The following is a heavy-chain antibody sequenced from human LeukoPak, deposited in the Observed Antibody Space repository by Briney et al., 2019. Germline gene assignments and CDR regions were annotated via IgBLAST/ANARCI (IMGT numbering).Heavy chain of an antibody. V-gene: IGHV1-18*01. D-gene: IGHD3-3*01. Sequence: RASVKVSCKASGYTFTSYGISWVRQAPGQGLEWMGWISAYNGNTNYAQKLQGRVTMTTDTSTSTAYMELRSLRSDDTAVYYCARAPFNYDFWSGSIKAPDYWGQGTLVTVSS. J-gene: IGHJ4*02. CDR2: ISAYNGNT. CDR1: GYTFTSYG. CDR3: ARAPFNYDFWSGSIKAPDY.